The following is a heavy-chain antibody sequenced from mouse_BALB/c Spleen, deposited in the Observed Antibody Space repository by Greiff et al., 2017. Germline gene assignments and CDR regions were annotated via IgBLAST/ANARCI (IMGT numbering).Heavy chain of an antibody. V-gene: IGHV1S81*02. CDR1: GYTFTSYY. CDR3: TRRGTYYYGSSGFAY. CDR2: INPSNGGT. J-gene: IGHJ3*01. Sequence: VQLQQSGAELVKPGASVKLSCKASGYTFTSYYMYWVKQRPGQGLEWIGEINPSNGGTNFNEKFKSKATLTVDKSSSTAYMQLSSLTSEDSAVYYCTRRGTYYYGSSGFAYWGQGTLVTVSA. D-gene: IGHD1-1*01.